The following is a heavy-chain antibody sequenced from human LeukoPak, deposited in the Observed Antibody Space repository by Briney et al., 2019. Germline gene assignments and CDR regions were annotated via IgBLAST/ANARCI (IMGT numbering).Heavy chain of an antibody. CDR1: GFTFSSYA. CDR3: AKVVWFGESHNWFDP. D-gene: IGHD3-10*01. J-gene: IGHJ5*02. CDR2: ISGSGGST. V-gene: IGHV3-23*01. Sequence: GSLRLSCAASGFTFSSYAMSWVRQAPGKGLEWVSAISGSGGSTYYADSVKGRFTISRDNSKNTLYLQMNSLRAEDTAVYYCAKVVWFGESHNWFDPWGQGTLVTVSS.